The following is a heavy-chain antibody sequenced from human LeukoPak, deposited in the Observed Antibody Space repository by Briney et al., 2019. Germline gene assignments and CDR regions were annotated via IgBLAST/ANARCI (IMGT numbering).Heavy chain of an antibody. V-gene: IGHV4-39*01. D-gene: IGHD3-22*01. J-gene: IGHJ4*02. CDR2: IYYSGST. CDR3: ASTDSSGYANDY. Sequence: SETLSLTCTVSGGSISSSSYYWGWIRQPPGKGLEWIGSIYYSGSTYYNPSLKSRVTISVDTSKNQFSLKLSSVTAADTAVYYCASTDSSGYANDYWGQGTLVTVSS. CDR1: GGSISSSSYY.